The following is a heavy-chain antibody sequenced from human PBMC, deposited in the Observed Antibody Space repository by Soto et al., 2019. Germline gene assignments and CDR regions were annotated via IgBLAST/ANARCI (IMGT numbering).Heavy chain of an antibody. D-gene: IGHD6-13*01. CDR1: GGSISSSSFH. Sequence: QLQLQESGPGLVKPSETLSLTCTVSGGSISSSSFHWGWIRQPPGKGLEWIGSIYYSGSTYYSPSLKSRVTISVDTSKNQFSLKLSSVTAADTAVYYCARRERAAGTDWWFDPLCQGTLVTVSS. CDR3: ARRERAAGTDWWFDP. J-gene: IGHJ5*02. CDR2: IYYSGST. V-gene: IGHV4-39*01.